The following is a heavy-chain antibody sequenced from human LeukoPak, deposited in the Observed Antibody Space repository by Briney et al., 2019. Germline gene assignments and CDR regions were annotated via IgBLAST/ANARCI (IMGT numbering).Heavy chain of an antibody. V-gene: IGHV4-59*01. CDR3: ARGGYSYVPY. CDR1: GGFISSYY. J-gene: IGHJ4*02. Sequence: SETLSLTCTVSGGFISSYYRSWIRQPPGKGLEWIGYIYYSGSTIYNPSLKSRVTISLDTSKNQFSLKLSSVTAADTAVYYCARGGYSYVPYWGQGTLVTVSS. CDR2: IYYSGST. D-gene: IGHD5-18*01.